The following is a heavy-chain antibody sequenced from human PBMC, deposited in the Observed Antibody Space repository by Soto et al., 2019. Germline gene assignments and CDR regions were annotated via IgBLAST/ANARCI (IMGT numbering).Heavy chain of an antibody. CDR1: GGNFSSYT. CDR2: IIPILGIA. J-gene: IGHJ4*02. D-gene: IGHD3-22*01. CDR3: ASRYDSSDY. Sequence: QVQLVQSGAEVKKPGSSVKGSCKASGGNFSSYTISCVRQTPGHGIEWMGRIIPILGIANYAQKFQGRVTITADKSESPAYIELSSLRSEDTAVYYCASRYDSSDYWGQGTLVNFSA. V-gene: IGHV1-69*02.